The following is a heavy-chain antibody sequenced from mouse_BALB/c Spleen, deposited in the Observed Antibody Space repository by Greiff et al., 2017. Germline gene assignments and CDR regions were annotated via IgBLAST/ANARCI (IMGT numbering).Heavy chain of an antibody. CDR1: GYTFTSYY. J-gene: IGHJ4*01. D-gene: IGHD2-4*01. V-gene: IGHV1S56*01. CDR2: IYPGNVNT. CDR3: AKSRDYDEAMDN. Sequence: VQLQQSGPELVKPGASVRISCKASGYTFTSYYIHWVKQRPGQGLEWIGWIYPGNVNTKYNEKFKGKATLTADKSSSTAYMQLSSLTSEDSAVYFCAKSRDYDEAMDNWGQGTSVTVSS.